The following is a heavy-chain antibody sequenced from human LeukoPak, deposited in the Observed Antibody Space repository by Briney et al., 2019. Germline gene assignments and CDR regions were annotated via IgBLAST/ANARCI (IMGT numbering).Heavy chain of an antibody. CDR1: GGSISSHF. CDR2: IFYSGTT. V-gene: IGHV4-59*08. CDR3: ARLQAEYYYDSSGYFY. D-gene: IGHD3-22*01. Sequence: SETLSLTCTISGGSISSHFWSWIRQPPGKGLEWIGYIFYSGTTKCNPSLRSRVTISVDTSKNQFSLKLSSVTAADTAVYYCARLQAEYYYDSSGYFYWGQGTLVTVSS. J-gene: IGHJ4*02.